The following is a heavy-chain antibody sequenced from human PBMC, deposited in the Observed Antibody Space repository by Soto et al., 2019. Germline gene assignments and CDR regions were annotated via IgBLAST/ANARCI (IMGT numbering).Heavy chain of an antibody. CDR1: GGTFSSYA. CDR3: ARDPGYYGSGSYYSYGMDV. D-gene: IGHD3-10*01. Sequence: QVQLVQSGAEVKKPGSSVKVSCKASGGTFSSYAISWVRQAPGQGLEWMGGIIPIFGTANYAQKFQGRVTITADESTRTAYMELSSLRSEDTAVYYCARDPGYYGSGSYYSYGMDVWGQGTTVTVSS. CDR2: IIPIFGTA. J-gene: IGHJ6*02. V-gene: IGHV1-69*01.